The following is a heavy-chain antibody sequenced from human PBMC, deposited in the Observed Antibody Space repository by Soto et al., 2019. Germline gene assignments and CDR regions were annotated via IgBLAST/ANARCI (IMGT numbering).Heavy chain of an antibody. CDR2: ISYSGST. J-gene: IGHJ4*02. CDR1: GDSISSSY. V-gene: IGHV4-59*12. D-gene: IGHD6-13*01. CDR3: ARTYSSSWSPFDY. Sequence: SETLSLTCSVSGDSISSSYWAWIRQPPGKGLEWIGYISYSGSTNYNPSLKSRVTIFVHTSGNQFSLRLSSVTAADTAVYYCARTYSSSWSPFDYWGQGTLVSVSS.